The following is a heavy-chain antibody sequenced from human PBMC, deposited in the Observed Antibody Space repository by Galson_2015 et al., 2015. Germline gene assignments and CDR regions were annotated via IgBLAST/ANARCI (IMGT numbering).Heavy chain of an antibody. CDR1: GLTVSSNY. D-gene: IGHD1-26*01. V-gene: IGHV3-66*02. CDR3: ARSVEGSYAPFDY. CDR2: IYSGGST. J-gene: IGHJ4*02. Sequence: SLRLSCAASGLTVSSNYMSWVRQAPGKGLEWVSVIYSGGSTYYADSVKGRFTISRDNSKNTLYLQMNSLRAEDTAVYYCARSVEGSYAPFDYWGQGTLVTVSS.